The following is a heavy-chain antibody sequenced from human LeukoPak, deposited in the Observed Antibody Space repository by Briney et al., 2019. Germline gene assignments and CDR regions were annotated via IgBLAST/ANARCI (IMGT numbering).Heavy chain of an antibody. J-gene: IGHJ3*02. V-gene: IGHV1-2*02. CDR3: ASIYIAVAREYDAVDI. CDR1: GYTLAGYY. Sequence: GASVKLSCKASGYTLAGYYMHCGRQSPGHGLGWLGGMKPNSSGTTYAQKFQCRVTMTRDTTIRTAYMELSTLRSDDTAGYYGASIYIAVAREYDAVDIWGQGTMVTVSS. D-gene: IGHD6-19*01. CDR2: MKPNSSGT.